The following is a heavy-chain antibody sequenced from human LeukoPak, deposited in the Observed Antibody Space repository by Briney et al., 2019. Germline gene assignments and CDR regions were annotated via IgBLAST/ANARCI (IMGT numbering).Heavy chain of an antibody. J-gene: IGHJ4*02. CDR1: GFTFDDYA. CDR3: AKANSYGYTGYFDY. D-gene: IGHD5-18*01. CDR2: ISWNSGSI. V-gene: IGHV3-9*01. Sequence: GGSLRLSCAASGFTFDDYAMHWVRQAPGKGLEWVSGISWNSGSIGYADSVKGRFTISRDNAKNSLYLQMNSLRAEDTAFYYCAKANSYGYTGYFDYWGQGTLVTVSS.